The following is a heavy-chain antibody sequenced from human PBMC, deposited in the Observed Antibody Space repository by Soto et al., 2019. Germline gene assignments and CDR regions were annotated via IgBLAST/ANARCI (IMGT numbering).Heavy chain of an antibody. CDR2: ISSSSGTI. Sequence: GGSLILSCSTSGFTFISKSINWVRQAPGRGLEWVSFISSSSGTIYYADSVKGRFTISRDNAKNSLYLQMNSLRDEDTAVYYCVRGVCPDYWGQGNLVTVSS. J-gene: IGHJ4*02. V-gene: IGHV3-48*02. D-gene: IGHD3-10*01. CDR3: VRGVCPDY. CDR1: GFTFISKS.